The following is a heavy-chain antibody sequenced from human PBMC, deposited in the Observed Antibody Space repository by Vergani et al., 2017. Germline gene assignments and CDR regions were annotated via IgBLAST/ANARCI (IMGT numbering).Heavy chain of an antibody. CDR2: ISSSSSYI. V-gene: IGHV3-21*01. CDR1: GFTFSSYS. D-gene: IGHD3-22*01. Sequence: VQLVESGGGLVKPGGSLTFSCAASGFTFSSYSMNWVRQAPGKGLEWVSSISSSSSYIYYADSEKGRFTISRDNAKNSLYLQMNSLRAEGTAVYYCARLGAWDSSGYPYYYYYYYMDVWGKGTTVTVSS. CDR3: ARLGAWDSSGYPYYYYYYYMDV. J-gene: IGHJ6*03.